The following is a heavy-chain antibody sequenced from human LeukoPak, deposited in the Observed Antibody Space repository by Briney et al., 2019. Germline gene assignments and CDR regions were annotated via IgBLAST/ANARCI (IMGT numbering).Heavy chain of an antibody. V-gene: IGHV4-39*01. Sequence: PSETLSLTCTVSGGSISSSSSYWGWIRQPPGKGLEWIGSIYYSGSTYYNPSLKSRVTISVDTSKNQFSLKLSSVTAADTAVYYCARVKIAVAGTAWFDPWGQGTLVTVSS. D-gene: IGHD6-19*01. J-gene: IGHJ5*02. CDR2: IYYSGST. CDR1: GGSISSSSSY. CDR3: ARVKIAVAGTAWFDP.